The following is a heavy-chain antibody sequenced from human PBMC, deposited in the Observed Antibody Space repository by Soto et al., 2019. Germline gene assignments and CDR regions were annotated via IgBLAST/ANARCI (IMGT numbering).Heavy chain of an antibody. CDR1: GLAFSTSW. CDR2: LNPDGSVK. CDR3: ARDPYFGAIDY. V-gene: IGHV3-7*01. J-gene: IGHJ4*02. Sequence: EVQLVESGGGLVQPGGSLRLSCGASGLAFSTSWMAWVRQAPGKGLEWVAELNPDGSVKTYVDAVRGRVTISRDNAKNSVYLQMNSLRFEDTASYYCARDPYFGAIDYWGRGTLVTVSP. D-gene: IGHD3-16*01.